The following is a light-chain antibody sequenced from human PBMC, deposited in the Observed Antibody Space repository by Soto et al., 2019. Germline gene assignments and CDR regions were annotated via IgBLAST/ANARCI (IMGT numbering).Light chain of an antibody. CDR3: QQYNSWRT. J-gene: IGKJ1*01. Sequence: DIQMTQSPSTLSASVGDRVTITCRASQSISSLLAWYQQKPGKAPKLLIYDASSVQSGVTSRFSVSGSGPQLTLTIRSLQPDDFATYYCQQYNSWRTFGQGTKVDIK. CDR2: DAS. V-gene: IGKV1-5*01. CDR1: QSISSL.